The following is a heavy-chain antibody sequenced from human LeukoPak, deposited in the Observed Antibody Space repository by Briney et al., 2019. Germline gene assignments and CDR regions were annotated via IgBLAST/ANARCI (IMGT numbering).Heavy chain of an antibody. CDR3: ARELIGMFDF. CDR2: MYTSGNT. CDR1: GGSISSGSYY. J-gene: IGHJ4*02. Sequence: SETLSLTCTVSGGSISSGSYYWSWIRQPAGQGLEYIGRMYTSGNTNYNPSLKSRVTISVDTSKNQFSLKLSSVTAADTAVYYCARELIGMFDFWGQGTLVTVSS. V-gene: IGHV4-61*02.